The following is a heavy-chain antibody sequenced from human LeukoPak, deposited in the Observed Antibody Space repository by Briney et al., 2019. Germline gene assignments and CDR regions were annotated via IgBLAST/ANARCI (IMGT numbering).Heavy chain of an antibody. J-gene: IGHJ4*02. Sequence: ASVKVSCKASGYTFTGYYMHWVRQAPGQGLEWMGRINPNSGGTNYAQKFQGRVTMTRDTSISTAYMELSRLRSDDTAVYYCARDYYDSSGYYEGVYWGQGPLVPVSS. CDR2: INPNSGGT. CDR3: ARDYYDSSGYYEGVY. D-gene: IGHD3-22*01. V-gene: IGHV1-2*06. CDR1: GYTFTGYY.